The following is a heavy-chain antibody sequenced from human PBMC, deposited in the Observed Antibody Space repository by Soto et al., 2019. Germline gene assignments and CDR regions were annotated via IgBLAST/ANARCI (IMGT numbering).Heavy chain of an antibody. CDR2: IFNTATT. Sequence: PSETLSLTCAVSWGSITSGTWWNWVRQPPGKGLEWIGEIFNTATTNYNTSLTSRVTISVDRSKNLFSLTLRSVTAADTAVYYCAGLGTTVSAFDYWGHGTQVTVSS. J-gene: IGHJ4*01. CDR3: AGLGTTVSAFDY. V-gene: IGHV4-4*02. D-gene: IGHD1-7*01. CDR1: WGSITSGTW.